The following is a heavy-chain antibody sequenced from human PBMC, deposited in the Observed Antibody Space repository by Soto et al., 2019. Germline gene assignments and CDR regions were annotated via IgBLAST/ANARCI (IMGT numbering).Heavy chain of an antibody. V-gene: IGHV3-23*01. Sequence: EVQLLESGGGLVQPGGSLRLSCAASGFTFSSYAMSWVRQAPGKGLEWVSAISGSGGSTYYADSVKGRITISRDNSKNTLYLQMNSLRAEDTAVYYCAKDLDYYDSSGYYNYWGQGTLVTVSS. D-gene: IGHD3-22*01. CDR1: GFTFSSYA. J-gene: IGHJ4*02. CDR3: AKDLDYYDSSGYYNY. CDR2: ISGSGGST.